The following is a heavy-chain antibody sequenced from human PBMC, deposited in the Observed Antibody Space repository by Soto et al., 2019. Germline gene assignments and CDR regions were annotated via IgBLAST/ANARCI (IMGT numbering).Heavy chain of an antibody. V-gene: IGHV1-18*01. CDR2: ISAYSGST. Sequence: QVQLVQSGAEVKKPGASVKVSCKASGYTFTTYGISWVRQAPGQGLEWMGWISAYSGSTKFAQKLQGRGTMTTDTSTTTAYMELRSLTSDDTAVYYCARDFTKSSSWPYFIDSWGQGTLVTVSS. D-gene: IGHD6-13*01. CDR3: ARDFTKSSSWPYFIDS. J-gene: IGHJ4*02. CDR1: GYTFTTYG.